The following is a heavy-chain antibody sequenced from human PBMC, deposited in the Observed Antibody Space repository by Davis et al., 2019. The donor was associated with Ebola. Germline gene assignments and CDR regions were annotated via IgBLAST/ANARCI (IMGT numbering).Heavy chain of an antibody. D-gene: IGHD1-26*01. V-gene: IGHV1-8*01. CDR3: ARGTWELLAPDQ. CDR2: MNPNSGNT. J-gene: IGHJ5*02. CDR1: GYTFTSYD. Sequence: ASVKVSCKASGYTFTSYDINWVRQATGQGLEWMGWMNPNSGNTGYAQKFQGRVTMTRNTSISTAYMELSSLRSEDTAVYYCARGTWELLAPDQWGQGTLVTVSS.